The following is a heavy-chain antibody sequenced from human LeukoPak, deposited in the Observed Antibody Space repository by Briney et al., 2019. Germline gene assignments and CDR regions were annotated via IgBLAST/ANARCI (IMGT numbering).Heavy chain of an antibody. CDR1: GGSISSSNYY. J-gene: IGHJ6*03. D-gene: IGHD3-3*01. CDR2: IFYNGST. CDR3: ARLPFTVFGVVIPIYYMDV. V-gene: IGHV4-39*01. Sequence: SETLSLTCNVSGGSISSSNYYWGWIRQPPGKGLEWIGNIFYNGSTFYNPSLKSRVTISVDTSKTQFSLKLSSVTASDTAVYYCARLPFTVFGVVIPIYYMDVWAKGPRSPSP.